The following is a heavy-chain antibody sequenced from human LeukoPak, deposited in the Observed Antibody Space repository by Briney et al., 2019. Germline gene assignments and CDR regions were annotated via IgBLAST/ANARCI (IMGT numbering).Heavy chain of an antibody. CDR2: IYHSGST. CDR1: GGSISSGGYS. V-gene: IGHV4-30-2*01. Sequence: SETLSLTCAVSGGSISSGGYSWSWIRQPPGKGLEWIGYIYHSGSTYYNPSLKSRVTISVGRSKNQFSLKLSSVTAADTAVYYCARGGCSSTSCYSEGYYYYGMDVWGQGTTVTVS. CDR3: ARGGCSSTSCYSEGYYYYGMDV. D-gene: IGHD2-2*02. J-gene: IGHJ6*02.